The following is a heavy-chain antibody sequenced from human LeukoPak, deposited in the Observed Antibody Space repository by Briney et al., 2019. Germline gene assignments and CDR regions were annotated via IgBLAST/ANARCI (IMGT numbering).Heavy chain of an antibody. Sequence: GGSLRLSCAASGFTFSSYAMSWVRQAPGKGLEWVSAISGSGGSTYYADSVKGRFTISRDNSKNTLYLQMNSLSAEDTAVYYCAKVGGSGSYYISHFDYWGQGTLVTVSS. D-gene: IGHD3-10*01. CDR2: ISGSGGST. CDR1: GFTFSSYA. J-gene: IGHJ4*02. CDR3: AKVGGSGSYYISHFDY. V-gene: IGHV3-23*01.